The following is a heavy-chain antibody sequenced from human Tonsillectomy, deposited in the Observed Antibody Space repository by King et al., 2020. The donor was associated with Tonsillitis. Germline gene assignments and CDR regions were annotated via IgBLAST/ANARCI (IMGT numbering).Heavy chain of an antibody. Sequence: QLQESGPGLVKPSETLSLTCTVSDGSISSYYWSWFRQPPGKGLEWIGYIYYSGSTNYNPSLKSRVTLSVDTSKNQFSLKLSSVTAADTAVYYCARHVHYFDSSGYRSSYWYFDLWGRGTLVTVSS. CDR2: IYYSGST. CDR1: DGSISSYY. J-gene: IGHJ2*01. CDR3: ARHVHYFDSSGYRSSYWYFDL. D-gene: IGHD3-22*01. V-gene: IGHV4-59*08.